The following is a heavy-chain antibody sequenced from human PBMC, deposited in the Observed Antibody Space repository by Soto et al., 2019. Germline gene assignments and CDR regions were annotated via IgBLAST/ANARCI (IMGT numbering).Heavy chain of an antibody. V-gene: IGHV1-46*03. Sequence: ASVKVSCKASGYTFINYYIHWVRQAPGQGLEWMGVINPNGGSTVYAQKFQGRVTLTRDTSTSTVYVELSSLRSDDTAVYFCVRATAARQRDYSYHYYLHIWGNGTTVTVSS. CDR2: INPNGGST. CDR3: VRATAARQRDYSYHYYLHI. CDR1: GYTFINYY. J-gene: IGHJ6*03. D-gene: IGHD6-6*01.